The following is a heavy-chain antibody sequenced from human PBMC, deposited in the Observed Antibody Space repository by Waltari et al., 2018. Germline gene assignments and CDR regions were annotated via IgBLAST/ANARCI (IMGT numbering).Heavy chain of an antibody. D-gene: IGHD6-19*01. CDR2: IGSSSSFM. Sequence: EVQLVESGGGLVKPGGSLRLPCVASGFKFRAYAMNWVRQAPGKGLEWVSSIGSSSSFMDYADSVRGRFTVSRDNAKNTLYLQMDTLRAEDTAVYYCAREGAEQWVVEDYGMDVWGQGTTVTVSS. CDR1: GFKFRAYA. CDR3: AREGAEQWVVEDYGMDV. V-gene: IGHV3-21*02. J-gene: IGHJ6*02.